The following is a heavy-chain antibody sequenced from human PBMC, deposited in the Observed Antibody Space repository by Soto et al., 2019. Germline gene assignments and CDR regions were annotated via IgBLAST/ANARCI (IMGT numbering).Heavy chain of an antibody. CDR3: ARNVGSSGSSTWFDI. V-gene: IGHV3-33*01. Sequence: QVQLVESGGGVVQPGRSLTLSCVASGFTLSNYGMHWVRQAPGKGLEWVAVIWYDGTSTYSADSGKGRFSISRDNSKNTLSLQMSSLRAEGTAVYYCARNVGSSGSSTWFDIWGQGTLVTVSS. D-gene: IGHD3-10*01. CDR2: IWYDGTST. CDR1: GFTLSNYG. J-gene: IGHJ5*02.